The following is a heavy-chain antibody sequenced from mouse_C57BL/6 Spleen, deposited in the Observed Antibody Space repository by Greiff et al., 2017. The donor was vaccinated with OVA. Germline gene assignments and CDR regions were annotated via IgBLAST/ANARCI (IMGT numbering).Heavy chain of an antibody. J-gene: IGHJ2*01. CDR2: INPNNGGT. CDR1: GYTFTDYY. Sequence: VQLQQSGPELVKPGASVKISCKASGYTFTDYYMNWVKQSHGKSLEWIGDINPNNGGTSYNQKFKGKATLTVDKSSSTAYMELRSLTSEDSAVYYCARGDYDSFDYWGQGTTLTVSS. CDR3: ARGDYDSFDY. V-gene: IGHV1-26*01. D-gene: IGHD2-4*01.